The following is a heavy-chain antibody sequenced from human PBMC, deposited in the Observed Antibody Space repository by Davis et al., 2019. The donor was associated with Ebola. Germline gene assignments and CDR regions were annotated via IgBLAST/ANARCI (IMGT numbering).Heavy chain of an antibody. V-gene: IGHV1-69*13. Sequence: SVKVSCKTSGGTFSRHTINWVRQAPGQGLEWMGGAITYFTSAHYAQKFQGRVTITADEYTSTGDMELSSLRYEDTAVYYCARVITMVRGVMFTYGGMDVWGKGTTVTVSS. CDR3: ARVITMVRGVMFTYGGMDV. D-gene: IGHD3-10*01. J-gene: IGHJ6*04. CDR2: AITYFTSA. CDR1: GGTFSRHT.